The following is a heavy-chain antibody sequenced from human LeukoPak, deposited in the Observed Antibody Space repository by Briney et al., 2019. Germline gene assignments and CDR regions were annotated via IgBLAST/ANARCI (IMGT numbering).Heavy chain of an antibody. V-gene: IGHV1-18*01. Sequence: ASVKVSCKASGYTFTSYGISWVRQAPGQGLEWMGWISAYNGNTNYAQKLQGRVTMTTDTSTSTAYMELRSLRSDDTAVYYCARDSYDFWSGYYPTIEPLDFWGEGALATVSS. J-gene: IGHJ4*02. D-gene: IGHD3-3*01. CDR2: ISAYNGNT. CDR1: GYTFTSYG. CDR3: ARDSYDFWSGYYPTIEPLDF.